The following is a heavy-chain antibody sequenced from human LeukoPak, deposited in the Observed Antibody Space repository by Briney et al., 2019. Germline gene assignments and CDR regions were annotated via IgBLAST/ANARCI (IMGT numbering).Heavy chain of an antibody. D-gene: IGHD2-8*02. Sequence: GGSLTLSCVASGFTFSSYWVHWVRQATGKGLVWVSRINGDGRSPSYADSVRGRFTISRDNAKNTLYLQMNSLRAEDTALYYCARDQLYCTGGYCYFDSWGQGTLVTVSS. CDR3: ARDQLYCTGGYCYFDS. CDR2: INGDGRSP. CDR1: GFTFSSYW. J-gene: IGHJ4*02. V-gene: IGHV3-74*01.